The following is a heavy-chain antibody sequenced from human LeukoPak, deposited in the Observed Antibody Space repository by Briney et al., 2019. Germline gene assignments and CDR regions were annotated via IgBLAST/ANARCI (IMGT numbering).Heavy chain of an antibody. D-gene: IGHD2-15*01. CDR1: GFTFSSYW. CDR2: INCDGSST. J-gene: IGHJ4*02. Sequence: PGGSLGLSCAASGFTFSSYWMHWVRQAPGKGLVWVSRINCDGSSTSYADSVKGRLTISRDNAKNTLYLQMNSLRAEDTAVYYCARGGGSGYYFDYWGQGTLVTVSS. V-gene: IGHV3-74*01. CDR3: ARGGGSGYYFDY.